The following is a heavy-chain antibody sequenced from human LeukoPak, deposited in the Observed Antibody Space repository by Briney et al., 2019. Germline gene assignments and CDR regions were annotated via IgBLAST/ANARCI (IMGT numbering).Heavy chain of an antibody. CDR3: ARGDSGYDYGFDN. Sequence: SVKVSCKASGGTFSSHGISWTRHAPGQGLEWVGGIIPIFGTTNYAQKFQGRVTITTDESTRTGYMELRSLRSDDTAVYYCARGDSGYDYGFDNWGQGTLVTVSS. CDR1: GGTFSSHG. D-gene: IGHD5-12*01. CDR2: IIPIFGTT. V-gene: IGHV1-69*05. J-gene: IGHJ4*02.